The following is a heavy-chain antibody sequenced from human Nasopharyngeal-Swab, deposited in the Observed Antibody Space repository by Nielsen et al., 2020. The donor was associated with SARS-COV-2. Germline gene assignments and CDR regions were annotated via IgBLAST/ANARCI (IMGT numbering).Heavy chain of an antibody. CDR1: GASVSSNSAA. CDR3: ARVYGAAAGGDFDY. D-gene: IGHD6-13*01. CDR2: TYYRSKWYN. Sequence: SETLSLTCAISGASVSSNSAAWNWIRQSPSRGLEWLGRTYYRSKWYNDYAVSVKSRITINPDTSKNQFSLQLNSVTPEDTAVYYCARVYGAAAGGDFDYWGQGTLVTVSS. V-gene: IGHV6-1*01. J-gene: IGHJ4*02.